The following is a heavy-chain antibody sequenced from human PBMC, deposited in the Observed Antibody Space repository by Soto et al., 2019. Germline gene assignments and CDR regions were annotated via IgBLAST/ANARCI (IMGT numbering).Heavy chain of an antibody. V-gene: IGHV4-31*02. D-gene: IGHD4-17*01. CDR1: SRSITTDGYY. CDR2: VFFSGST. J-gene: IGHJ4*02. Sequence: PSETLSLTCGVSSRSITTDGYYWSWVRQHPGKALEWIGFVFFSGSTYYNPSLKSRVAMSLDRSKNQFSLELTSLTAADTGVYYCAGQPSYGDPMDYWGRGTLVTVSS. CDR3: AGQPSYGDPMDY.